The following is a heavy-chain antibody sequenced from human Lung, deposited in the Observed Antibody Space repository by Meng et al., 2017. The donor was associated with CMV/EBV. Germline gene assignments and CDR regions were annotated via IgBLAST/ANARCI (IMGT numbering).Heavy chain of an antibody. V-gene: IGHV4-4*02. Sequence: QGQLQGSGHGRGKPSGTRALTCAVSGGSISSSNWWSWVRQPPGKGLEWIGEIYHSGSTNYNPSLKSRVTISVDKSKNQFSLKLSSVTAADTAVYYCASFPPPGKQWLVTDYWGQGTLVTVSS. CDR3: ASFPPPGKQWLVTDY. CDR1: GGSISSSNW. J-gene: IGHJ4*02. D-gene: IGHD6-19*01. CDR2: IYHSGST.